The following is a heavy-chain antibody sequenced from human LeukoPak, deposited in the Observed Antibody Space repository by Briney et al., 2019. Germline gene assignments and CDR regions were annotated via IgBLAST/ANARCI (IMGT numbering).Heavy chain of an antibody. J-gene: IGHJ5*02. CDR2: IYSGVST. CDR3: ARDRRETMITFGGVMTAGWFDP. CDR1: GFTVSSNY. Sequence: GGSLRLSCAASGFTVSSNYMSWVRQAPGKGLEWVSVIYSGVSTYYADSVKGRFTISRDNSKNTLYLQMNSLRAEDTAVYYCARDRRETMITFGGVMTAGWFDPWGQGTLVTVSS. V-gene: IGHV3-53*01. D-gene: IGHD3-16*01.